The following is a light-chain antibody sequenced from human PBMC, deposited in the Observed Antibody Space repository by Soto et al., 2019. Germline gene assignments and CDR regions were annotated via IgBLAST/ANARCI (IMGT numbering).Light chain of an antibody. Sequence: EIVLTQSPGTLSLSPGERATLSCRASQSVSSSYLAWYQQKPGQAPRLLIYDAYNRATGIPPRFSGSGSGTDFTLTISRLEPEDFAVYYCQQYGSSSTFGQGTRLEIK. J-gene: IGKJ5*01. CDR2: DAY. CDR1: QSVSSSY. V-gene: IGKV3-20*01. CDR3: QQYGSSST.